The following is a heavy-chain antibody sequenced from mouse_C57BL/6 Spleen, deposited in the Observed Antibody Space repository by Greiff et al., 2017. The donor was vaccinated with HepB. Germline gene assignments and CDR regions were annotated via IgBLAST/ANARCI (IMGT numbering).Heavy chain of an antibody. V-gene: IGHV3-6*01. CDR3: ARDPIYYDYDGRYFDY. CDR1: GYSITSGYY. J-gene: IGHJ2*01. CDR2: ISYDGSN. D-gene: IGHD2-4*01. Sequence: EVQVVESGPGLVKPSQSLSLTCSVTGYSITSGYYWNWIRQFPGNKLEWMGYISYDGSNNYNPSLKNRISITRDTSKNQFFLKLNSVTTEDTATYYCARDPIYYDYDGRYFDYWGQGTTLTVSS.